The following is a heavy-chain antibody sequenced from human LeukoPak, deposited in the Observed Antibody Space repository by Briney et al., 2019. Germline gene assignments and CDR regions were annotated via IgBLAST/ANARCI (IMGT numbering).Heavy chain of an antibody. V-gene: IGHV3-66*01. CDR2: IYSGGST. J-gene: IGHJ3*02. CDR3: ARDSDFWSGYGAFDI. CDR1: EFSVGSNY. D-gene: IGHD3-3*01. Sequence: PGGSLRLSCAASEFSVGSNYMTWVRQAPGKGLEWVSLIYSGGSTYYADSVKGRFTISRDNSKNTLYLQMNSLRAEDTAVYYCARDSDFWSGYGAFDIWGQGTMVTVSS.